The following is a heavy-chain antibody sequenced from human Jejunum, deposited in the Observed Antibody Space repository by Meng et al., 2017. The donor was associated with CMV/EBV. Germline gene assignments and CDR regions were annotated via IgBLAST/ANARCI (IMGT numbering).Heavy chain of an antibody. CDR3: ARQRVSVVEGGSWFDP. CDR2: MYYSGTT. Sequence: GSMRNYYWGWIRQPPGKGLEWIGCMYYSGTTNYYNPSLKSRVTISVDTSKNQLSLKLSSVTAADMAVYFCARQRVSVVEGGSWFDPWGQGTLVTVSS. V-gene: IGHV4-59*01. J-gene: IGHJ5*02. CDR1: GSMRNYY. D-gene: IGHD2-15*01.